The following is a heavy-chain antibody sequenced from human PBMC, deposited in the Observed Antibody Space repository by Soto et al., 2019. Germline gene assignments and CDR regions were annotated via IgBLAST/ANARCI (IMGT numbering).Heavy chain of an antibody. Sequence: GGSLRLSCAASGFTFSSYSMNWVRQAPGKGLEWVSSISSSSSYIYYADSVKGRFTISRDNAKNSLYLQMNSLRAEDTAVYYCATELSHYATSGPTADPYFDYWGQGTLVTVSS. V-gene: IGHV3-21*01. J-gene: IGHJ4*02. CDR3: ATELSHYATSGPTADPYFDY. CDR1: GFTFSSYS. CDR2: ISSSSSYI. D-gene: IGHD3-22*01.